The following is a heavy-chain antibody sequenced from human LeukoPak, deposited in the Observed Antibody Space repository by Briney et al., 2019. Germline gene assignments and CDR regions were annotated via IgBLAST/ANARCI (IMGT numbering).Heavy chain of an antibody. J-gene: IGHJ6*02. V-gene: IGHV4-59*01. CDR2: IYYSGST. Sequence: PSETLSLTCTVSGGSIRSYYWSWIRQPPGKGLEWIGYIYYSGSTNYNPPLKSRVTISVDTSKNQFSLKLSSVTAADTAVYYCARAPYDYYGIDVWGQGTTVTVSS. CDR1: GGSIRSYY. CDR3: ARAPYDYYGIDV.